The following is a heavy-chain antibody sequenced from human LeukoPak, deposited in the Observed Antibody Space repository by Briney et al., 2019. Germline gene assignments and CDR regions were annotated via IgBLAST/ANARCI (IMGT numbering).Heavy chain of an antibody. D-gene: IGHD2-2*01. J-gene: IGHJ4*02. CDR2: INHSGST. Sequence: PSETLSLTCAVYGGSFSGYYWSWIRQPPGKGLEWIGEINHSGSTNYNPSLKSRVTISVDTSKNQFSLQVNSVTTADTAVYYCARYAVIPAAMLDSWGQGTLVTVSS. CDR1: GGSFSGYY. CDR3: ARYAVIPAAMLDS. V-gene: IGHV4-34*01.